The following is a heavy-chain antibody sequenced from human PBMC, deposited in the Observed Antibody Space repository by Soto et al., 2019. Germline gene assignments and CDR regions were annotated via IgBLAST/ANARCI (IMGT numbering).Heavy chain of an antibody. V-gene: IGHV1-69*13. CDR3: ARDRLTTVTTSYYGMDV. J-gene: IGHJ6*02. D-gene: IGHD4-17*01. CDR2: IIPIFGTA. Sequence: ASVKVSCKASGGTFSSYAISWVRQAPGQGLEWMGGIIPIFGTANYAQKFQGRVTITADESTSTAYMELSSLRSEDTAVYYCARDRLTTVTTSYYGMDVWGQGTTVTVSS. CDR1: GGTFSSYA.